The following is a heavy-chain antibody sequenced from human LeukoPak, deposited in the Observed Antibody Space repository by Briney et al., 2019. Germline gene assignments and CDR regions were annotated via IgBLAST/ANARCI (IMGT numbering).Heavy chain of an antibody. CDR3: ARTSPGYYDSSGYGY. Sequence: GASVKVSCKASGYTFTGYYMHWVRQAPGQGLEWMGIINPSGGGTSYAQKFQGRVTMTRDMSTSTVYMELSSLRSEDTAVYYCARTSPGYYDSSGYGYWGQGTLVTVSS. D-gene: IGHD3-22*01. CDR1: GYTFTGYY. V-gene: IGHV1-46*01. J-gene: IGHJ4*02. CDR2: INPSGGGT.